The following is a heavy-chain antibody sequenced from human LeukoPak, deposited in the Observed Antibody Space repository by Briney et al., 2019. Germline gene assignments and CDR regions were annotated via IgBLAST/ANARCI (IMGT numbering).Heavy chain of an antibody. J-gene: IGHJ4*02. D-gene: IGHD3-22*01. V-gene: IGHV5-51*01. CDR2: IYPGDSDT. Sequence: ESLKISCKGSGYSFADYWIAWVRQMPGKGLEWMGIIYPGDSDTRYSPSFQGQVTISADKSISTAYLQWSSLKASDTAMYYCARPGYYYDSSSYYPYYFDYWGQGTLVTVSS. CDR3: ARPGYYYDSSSYYPYYFDY. CDR1: GYSFADYW.